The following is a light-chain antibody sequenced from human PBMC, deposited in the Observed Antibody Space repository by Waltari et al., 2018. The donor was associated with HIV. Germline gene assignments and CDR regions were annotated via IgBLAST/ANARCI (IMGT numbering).Light chain of an antibody. CDR2: DTS. V-gene: IGKV3-11*01. CDR3: QQRSNWPPEFT. J-gene: IGKJ3*01. Sequence: STRATRDVINHLSWCPQKPGQAPRLLIYDTSNRATGVPARFSGSRSGADFTLTISSLDPEDFAGYYWQQRSNWPPEFTFGPGTKVDIK. CDR1: RDVINH.